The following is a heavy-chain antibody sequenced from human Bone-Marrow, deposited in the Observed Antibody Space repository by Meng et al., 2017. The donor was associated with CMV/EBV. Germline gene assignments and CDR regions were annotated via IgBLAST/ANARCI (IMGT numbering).Heavy chain of an antibody. CDR2: IIPMFRTA. V-gene: IGHV1-69*05. J-gene: IGHJ4*02. D-gene: IGHD3-3*01. CDR3: ARGRIFGTY. CDR1: GGTLDTYA. Sequence: SVKVSCKASGGTLDTYAITWVRQAPGQGLEWMGGIIPMFRTASYAQKFQGRVTLTRKTSTNTAYMELSNLRSEDTAVYYCARGRIFGTYWGQGTLVTVSS.